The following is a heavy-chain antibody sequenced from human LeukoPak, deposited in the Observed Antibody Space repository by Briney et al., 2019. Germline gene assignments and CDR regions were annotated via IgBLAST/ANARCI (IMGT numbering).Heavy chain of an antibody. CDR2: ISAYNGNT. Sequence: ASVTVSCKASGYTFTSYGISWVRQAPGQGLEWMGWISAYNGNTNYAQKLQGRVTMTTDTSTSTAYMELRSLRSDATAVYYCARDDFWSGYHNGDWFDPWGQGTLVTVSS. J-gene: IGHJ5*02. CDR3: ARDDFWSGYHNGDWFDP. CDR1: GYTFTSYG. V-gene: IGHV1-18*01. D-gene: IGHD3-3*01.